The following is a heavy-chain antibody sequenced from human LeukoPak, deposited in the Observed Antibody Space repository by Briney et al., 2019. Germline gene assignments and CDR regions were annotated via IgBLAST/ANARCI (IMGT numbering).Heavy chain of an antibody. J-gene: IGHJ4*02. CDR3: ARDRPGETSEYSSSSDYFDY. CDR2: ISSSSSYI. V-gene: IGHV3-21*01. Sequence: GGSLRLSCAASGFTFSSYSMNWVRQAPGKGLEWVSSISSSSSYIYYADSVKGRFTISRDNAKNSLYLQMNSLRAEDTAVYYCARDRPGETSEYSSSSDYFDYWGQGTLVTVSS. D-gene: IGHD6-6*01. CDR1: GFTFSSYS.